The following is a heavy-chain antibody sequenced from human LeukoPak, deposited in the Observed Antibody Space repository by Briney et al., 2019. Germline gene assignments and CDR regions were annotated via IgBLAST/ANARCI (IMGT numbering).Heavy chain of an antibody. CDR1: GGSFSGYY. CDR2: INHSGST. Sequence: SETLSLTCAVYGGSFSGYYWSWIRQPPGKGLEWIGEINHSGSTNYNPSLKSRVTISVDTSKNQFSPKLSSVTAADTAVYYCARESAVAGRRDFDYWGQGTLVTVSS. J-gene: IGHJ4*02. CDR3: ARESAVAGRRDFDY. V-gene: IGHV4-34*01. D-gene: IGHD6-19*01.